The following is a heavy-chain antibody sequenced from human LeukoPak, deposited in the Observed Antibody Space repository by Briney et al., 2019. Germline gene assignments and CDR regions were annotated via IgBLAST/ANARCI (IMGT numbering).Heavy chain of an antibody. CDR2: ISYSGSTT. V-gene: IGHV3-48*03. D-gene: IGHD3-9*01. J-gene: IGHJ4*02. CDR1: GFTFTNFE. Sequence: GGSLRLSCAASGFTFTNFEMNWVRQAPGKGLEWVSYISYSGSTTSYADSVKGRFTISRDNAKNSLYLQMNSLRAEDTAVYYCARDAGRYFDWLGYWGQGTLVTASS. CDR3: ARDAGRYFDWLGY.